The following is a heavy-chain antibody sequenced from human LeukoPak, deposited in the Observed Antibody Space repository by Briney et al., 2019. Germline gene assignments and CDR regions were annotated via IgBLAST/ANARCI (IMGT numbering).Heavy chain of an antibody. J-gene: IGHJ4*02. CDR3: ARRQRYFDWSGTVYYFDY. Sequence: GESLKISCKGSGCSFTSYWIGWVRQMPGKGLEWMGIIYPGDSDTRYSPSFQGQVTISADKSISTAYLQWSSLKASDTAMYYCARRQRYFDWSGTVYYFDYWGQGTLVTVSS. D-gene: IGHD3-9*01. V-gene: IGHV5-51*01. CDR2: IYPGDSDT. CDR1: GCSFTSYW.